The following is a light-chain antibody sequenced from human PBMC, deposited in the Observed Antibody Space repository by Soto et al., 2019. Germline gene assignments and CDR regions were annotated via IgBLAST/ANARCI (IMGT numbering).Light chain of an antibody. CDR2: DAS. J-gene: IGKJ4*01. V-gene: IGKV3-11*01. Sequence: DIVLTQSPATLSLSPGERATLSCMASQSVSSYLAWYQQKPGQAPRLLIYDASNRATGIPARFSGSGSGTDFTLTISSLEPEDFAVYYCQQRSNWPPTFGAGTKVEIK. CDR3: QQRSNWPPT. CDR1: QSVSSY.